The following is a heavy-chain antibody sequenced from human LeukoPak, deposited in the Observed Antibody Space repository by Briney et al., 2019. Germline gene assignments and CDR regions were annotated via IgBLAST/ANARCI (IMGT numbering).Heavy chain of an antibody. J-gene: IGHJ4*02. CDR2: IYTSGST. CDR3: ARGRLRGGIQAPSE. D-gene: IGHD3-16*01. V-gene: IGHV4-61*02. CDR1: GGSISSGSYY. Sequence: SETLSLTCTVSGGSISSGSYYWSWIRQPARKGLEWIGRIYTSGSTNYNPSLKSRVTISVDTSKNQFSLKLSSVTAADTAVYYCARGRLRGGIQAPSEWGQGTLVTVSS.